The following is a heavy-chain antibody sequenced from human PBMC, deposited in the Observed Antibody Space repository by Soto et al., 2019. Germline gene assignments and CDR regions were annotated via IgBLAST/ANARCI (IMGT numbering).Heavy chain of an antibody. CDR3: ASEITSIAVAGTDDFDY. Sequence: QVQLVESGGGVVQPGRSLRLSCAASGFTFSSYAMHWVRQAPGKGLEWVAVISYDGSNKYYADSVKARFTISRDNSKNTLYLQMNSLRAEDTAVYYCASEITSIAVAGTDDFDYWGQGTLVTVSS. CDR1: GFTFSSYA. CDR2: ISYDGSNK. J-gene: IGHJ4*02. D-gene: IGHD6-19*01. V-gene: IGHV3-30-3*01.